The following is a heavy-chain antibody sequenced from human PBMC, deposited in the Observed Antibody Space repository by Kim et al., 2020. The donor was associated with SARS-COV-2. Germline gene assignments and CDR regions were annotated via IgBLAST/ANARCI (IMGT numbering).Heavy chain of an antibody. V-gene: IGHV4-39*01. J-gene: IGHJ4*02. Sequence: SETLSLTCTVSGGSISSSSYYWGWIRQPPGKGLEWIGSIYYSGSNYYNPSLKSRVTISVDTSKNQFSLKLSSVTAADTTVYYCARNRDGYIHDYWGQGTLVTLSS. CDR2: IYYSGSN. CDR3: ARNRDGYIHDY. CDR1: GGSISSSSYY. D-gene: IGHD1-1*01.